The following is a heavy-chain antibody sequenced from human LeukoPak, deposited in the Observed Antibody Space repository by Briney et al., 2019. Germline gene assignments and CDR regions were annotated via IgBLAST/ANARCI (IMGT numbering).Heavy chain of an antibody. D-gene: IGHD6-13*01. CDR1: GGSISTSNYY. Sequence: SETLSLTCTVSGGSISTSNYYWGWIRQPPGKGLEWIGEINHSGSTNYNPSLKSRVTISVDTSKNQFSLKLSSVTAADTAVYYCARRAAAAGNGPKYNWFDPWGQGTLVTVSS. CDR2: INHSGST. J-gene: IGHJ5*02. V-gene: IGHV4-39*07. CDR3: ARRAAAAGNGPKYNWFDP.